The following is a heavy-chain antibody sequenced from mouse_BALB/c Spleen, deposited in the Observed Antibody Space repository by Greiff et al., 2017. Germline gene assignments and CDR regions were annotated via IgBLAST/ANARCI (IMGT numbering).Heavy chain of an antibody. CDR3: NAGTTASVYFDY. V-gene: IGHV14-4*02. CDR1: GFNIKDYY. J-gene: IGHJ4*01. CDR2: IDPENGDT. Sequence: VQLQQSGAELVRSGASVKLSCTASGFNIKDYYMHWVKQRPEQGLEWIGWIDPENGDTEYAPKFQGKATMTADTSSNTAYLQLSSLTSEDTAVYYCNAGTTASVYFDYWGQGTSVTVSS. D-gene: IGHD1-2*01.